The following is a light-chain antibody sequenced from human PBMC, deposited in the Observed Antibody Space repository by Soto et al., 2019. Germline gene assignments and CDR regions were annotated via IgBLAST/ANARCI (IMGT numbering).Light chain of an antibody. CDR2: AAS. J-gene: IGKJ1*01. CDR3: QKYNSAPSWT. V-gene: IGKV1-27*01. CDR1: QGLRNS. Sequence: DIQMTQSPSSLSASVGDRVTITCRASQGLRNSLAWYQQKPGKVPKLLIYAASTLQSGVPTRFSGSAAGTDVTLTISSLQPEDVATYDCQKYNSAPSWTFGQGTKVDIK.